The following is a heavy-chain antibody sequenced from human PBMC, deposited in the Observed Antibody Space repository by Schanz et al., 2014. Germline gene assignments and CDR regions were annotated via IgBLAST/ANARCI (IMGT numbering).Heavy chain of an antibody. D-gene: IGHD3-22*01. CDR2: IIPSLGLA. CDR1: GYTFISYD. V-gene: IGHV1-69*04. Sequence: QVQLVQSGAEVRKPGASVKVSCKASGYTFISYDINWVRQAPGQGLEWMGRIIPSLGLAKYEQKFQDKVTITADKSSDTAYMELSSLRSEDTAVYYCAREVGLYDRGWFDPWGQGTLVTVSS. J-gene: IGHJ5*02. CDR3: AREVGLYDRGWFDP.